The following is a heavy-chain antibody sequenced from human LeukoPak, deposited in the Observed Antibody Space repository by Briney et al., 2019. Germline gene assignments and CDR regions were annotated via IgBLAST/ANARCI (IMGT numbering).Heavy chain of an antibody. CDR2: IYYSGST. CDR1: GGSISSYY. Sequence: SETLSLTCTVSGGSISSYYWSWIRQPPGKGLEWIGYIYYSGSTNYNPSLKSRVTISVDTSKNQFSLKLSSVTAADTAVYYCARLFGYCTNGVCPNYWGREPWSLSP. J-gene: IGHJ4*02. V-gene: IGHV4-59*08. CDR3: ARLFGYCTNGVCPNY. D-gene: IGHD2-8*01.